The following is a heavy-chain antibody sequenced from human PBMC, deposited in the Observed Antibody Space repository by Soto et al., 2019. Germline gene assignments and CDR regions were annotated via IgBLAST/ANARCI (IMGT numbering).Heavy chain of an antibody. CDR1: GYTFTGYY. V-gene: IGHV1-2*04. J-gene: IGHJ6*01. Sequence: ASVKVSCKASGYTFTGYYMHWVRQAPGQGLEWMGWINPNSGGTNYAQKFQGWVTMTRDTSISTAYMELSRLRSDDTAVYYCARGRYYASSGTGSYYYGMDVWGQGTTVTVSS. CDR3: ARGRYYASSGTGSYYYGMDV. CDR2: INPNSGGT. D-gene: IGHD3-22*01.